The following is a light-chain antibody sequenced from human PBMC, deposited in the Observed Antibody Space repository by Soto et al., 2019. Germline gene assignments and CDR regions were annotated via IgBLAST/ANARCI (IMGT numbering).Light chain of an antibody. CDR3: GTWDSSLSAAVFGGGTLV. V-gene: IGLV1-51*01. Sequence: QSVLTQPPSVSAAPGQKVTISCSGSSSNIGNNYVSWYQQLPGTAPKLLIYDNNKRPSGIPDRFSGSKSGTSATLAITGLQAGDEAGYYCGTWDSSLSAAVFGGGTLVFGGGTKVTVL. CDR2: DNN. J-gene: IGLJ2*01. CDR1: SSNIGNNY.